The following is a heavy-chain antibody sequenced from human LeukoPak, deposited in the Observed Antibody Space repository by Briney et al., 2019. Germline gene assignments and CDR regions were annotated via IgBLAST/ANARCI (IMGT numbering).Heavy chain of an antibody. CDR2: IYTSGNT. CDR1: GGSISSYY. J-gene: IGHJ4*02. V-gene: IGHV4-4*07. D-gene: IGHD3-22*01. Sequence: SETLSLTCTVSGGSISSYYWSWIRQPAAKGLEWIVHIYTSGNTNYNPSPERRVTMSVDTSKNQFSLKLRSVTAADTAVYYCARDGYYFDSSGYYFWGQGTLVTVSS. CDR3: ARDGYYFDSSGYYF.